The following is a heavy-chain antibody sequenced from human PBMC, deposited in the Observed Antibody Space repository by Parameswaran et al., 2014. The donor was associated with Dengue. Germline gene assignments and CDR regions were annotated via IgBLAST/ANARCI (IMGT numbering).Heavy chain of an antibody. Sequence: WIRQPPGKGLEWVAVISYDGSNKYYADSVKGRFTISRDNSKNTLYLQMNSLRAEDTAVYYCAKVAKQWLAYLYFDYWGQGTLVTVSS. CDR2: ISYDGSNK. V-gene: IGHV3-30*18. J-gene: IGHJ4*02. CDR3: AKVAKQWLAYLYFDY. D-gene: IGHD6-19*01.